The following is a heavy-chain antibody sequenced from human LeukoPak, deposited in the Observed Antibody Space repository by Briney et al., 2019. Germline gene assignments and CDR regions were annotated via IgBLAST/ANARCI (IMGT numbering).Heavy chain of an antibody. V-gene: IGHV3-23*01. CDR1: GFTFSSYA. CDR2: ISGSGGST. CDR3: AKVYCSSTSCYYDY. J-gene: IGHJ4*02. Sequence: GGSLRLSCAASGFTFSSYAMNWVRQAPGKGLEWVSAISGSGGSTYYADSVKGRFTISRDNSKNTLFLQMDSLRAEDTAVYYCAKVYCSSTSCYYDYWGQGTLVTVSS. D-gene: IGHD2-2*01.